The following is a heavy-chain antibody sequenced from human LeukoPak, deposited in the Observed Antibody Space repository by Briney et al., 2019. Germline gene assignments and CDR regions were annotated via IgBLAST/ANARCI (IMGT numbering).Heavy chain of an antibody. Sequence: GGSLRLSCAVSGFTFSNYAMSWVRQAPGKGLEWVSSISGSAGSTNYADSVKGRFTISRDNAKNTLNLQMNSLRAEDTAIYYCARRSEQWTYAYWGQGTLVTVSS. CDR2: ISGSAGST. CDR1: GFTFSNYA. J-gene: IGHJ4*02. V-gene: IGHV3-23*01. D-gene: IGHD6-19*01. CDR3: ARRSEQWTYAY.